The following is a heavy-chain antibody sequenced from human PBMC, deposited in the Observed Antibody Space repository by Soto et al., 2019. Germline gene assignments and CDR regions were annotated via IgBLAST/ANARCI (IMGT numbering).Heavy chain of an antibody. V-gene: IGHV3-23*01. CDR3: AKDKRPDYGDYHGAGNPSELDY. Sequence: GGSLRLSCAASGFTFSSYAMSWVRQAPGKGLEWVSAISGSGGSTYYADSVKGRFTISRDNSKNTLYLQMNSLRAEDTAVYYCAKDKRPDYGDYHGAGNPSELDYWGQGTLVTVSS. D-gene: IGHD4-17*01. CDR2: ISGSGGST. J-gene: IGHJ4*02. CDR1: GFTFSSYA.